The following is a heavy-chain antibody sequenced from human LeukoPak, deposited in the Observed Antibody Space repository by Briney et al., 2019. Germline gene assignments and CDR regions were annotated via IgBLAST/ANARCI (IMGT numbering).Heavy chain of an antibody. CDR2: IYYSGST. D-gene: IGHD2-15*01. Sequence: PPETLSLTCTVSGGSISSGGYYWSWIRQHPGKGLEWIGYIYYSGSTYYNPSLKSRVTISVDTSKNQFSLKLSSVTAADTAVYYCARVTDRMFDPWGQGTLVTVSS. V-gene: IGHV4-31*03. CDR1: GGSISSGGYY. J-gene: IGHJ5*02. CDR3: ARVTDRMFDP.